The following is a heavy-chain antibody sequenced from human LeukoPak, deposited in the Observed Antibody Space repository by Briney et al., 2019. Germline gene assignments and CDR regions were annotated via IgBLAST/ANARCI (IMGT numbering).Heavy chain of an antibody. V-gene: IGHV3-23*01. Sequence: GGSLRLSCGASGFTFSSYAMSWVPHAPGKGLEWVSAISGSGGSTYYADSVKGRFTISRDNSKNTLYLQMNSLRAEDTAVYYCAAQEEVAFGIWGQGTMVTVSS. CDR3: AAQEEVAFGI. CDR2: ISGSGGST. J-gene: IGHJ3*02. CDR1: GFTFSSYA.